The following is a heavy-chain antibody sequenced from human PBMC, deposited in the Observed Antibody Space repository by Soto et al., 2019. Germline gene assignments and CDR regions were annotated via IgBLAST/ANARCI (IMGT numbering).Heavy chain of an antibody. Sequence: SETRSRTWTVSGGSISRYYWSWIRQPPGKGLEWIGYIYYSGSTNYNPSLKSRVTISVDTSKNQFSLKLSSVTAADTAVYYCARAGISTGFDYWGQGTLVTVSS. CDR3: ARAGISTGFDY. CDR1: GGSISRYY. CDR2: IYYSGST. D-gene: IGHD6-13*01. V-gene: IGHV4-59*01. J-gene: IGHJ4*02.